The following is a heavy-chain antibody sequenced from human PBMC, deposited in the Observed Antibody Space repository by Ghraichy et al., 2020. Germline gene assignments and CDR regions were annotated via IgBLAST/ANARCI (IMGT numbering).Heavy chain of an antibody. Sequence: ASVKVSCKASGYTFTSYGISWVRQAPGQGLEWMGWISAYNGNTNYAQKLQGRVTMTTDTSTSTAYMELRSLRSDDTAVYYCARLVKLHRHWRHYYYYYGMDVWGQGTTVTVSS. CDR1: GYTFTSYG. D-gene: IGHD3-16*01. V-gene: IGHV1-18*01. J-gene: IGHJ6*02. CDR3: ARLVKLHRHWRHYYYYYGMDV. CDR2: ISAYNGNT.